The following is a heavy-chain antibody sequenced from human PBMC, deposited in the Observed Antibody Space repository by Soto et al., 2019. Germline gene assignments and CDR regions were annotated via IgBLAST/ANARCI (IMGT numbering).Heavy chain of an antibody. CDR3: AKGRYIGY. CDR1: GFTFSSYA. Sequence: PGGSLRRSWAASGFTFSSYALHWVRQAPGKGLEWVSAISGSGGSTYYAGSVKGRFTISRDNSQNTLYLQMNSLRAEDTAVYYCAKGRYIGYWGQGNLGTVSS. V-gene: IGHV3-23*01. CDR2: ISGSGGST. J-gene: IGHJ4*02.